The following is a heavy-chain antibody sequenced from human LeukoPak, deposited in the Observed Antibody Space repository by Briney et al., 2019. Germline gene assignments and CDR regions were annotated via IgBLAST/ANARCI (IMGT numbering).Heavy chain of an antibody. Sequence: SETLSLTCAVYGGSFSGYYWSWIRQPPGKGLEWIGEINHSGSTNYNPSLKSRVTISVDTSKNQFSLKLSSVTAADTAVYYCAKSNGYGLIDIWGRGTMVTVSS. V-gene: IGHV4-34*01. CDR1: GGSFSGYY. CDR3: AKSNGYGLIDI. D-gene: IGHD3-10*01. J-gene: IGHJ3*02. CDR2: INHSGST.